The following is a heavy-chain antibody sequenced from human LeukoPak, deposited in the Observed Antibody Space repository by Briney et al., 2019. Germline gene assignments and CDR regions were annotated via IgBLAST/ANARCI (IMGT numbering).Heavy chain of an antibody. D-gene: IGHD6-13*01. J-gene: IGHJ4*02. Sequence: GGSLRLSCAASGFTFSDYYMSWIRQAPGKGLEWVSYISSSGSTIYYADPVKGRFTISRDNAKNSLYLQMNSLRAEDTAVYYCARALTHRYSSSWYGALWGQGTLVTVSS. CDR3: ARALTHRYSSSWYGAL. CDR1: GFTFSDYY. CDR2: ISSSGSTI. V-gene: IGHV3-11*01.